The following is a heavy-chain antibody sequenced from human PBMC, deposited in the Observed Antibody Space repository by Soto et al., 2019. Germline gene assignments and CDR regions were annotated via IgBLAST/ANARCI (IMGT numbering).Heavy chain of an antibody. Sequence: GGSLRLSCAASGFTFSSYNMKWVRQSPGKGLEWVSSISSSTTNIYYADSVKGRFTISRDNAKNSLYLQINSLRTEDTAVYYCASERGWFGGSDAFDIWGQGTMVTVSS. V-gene: IGHV3-21*01. CDR1: GFTFSSYN. CDR2: ISSSTTNI. J-gene: IGHJ3*02. D-gene: IGHD3-10*01. CDR3: ASERGWFGGSDAFDI.